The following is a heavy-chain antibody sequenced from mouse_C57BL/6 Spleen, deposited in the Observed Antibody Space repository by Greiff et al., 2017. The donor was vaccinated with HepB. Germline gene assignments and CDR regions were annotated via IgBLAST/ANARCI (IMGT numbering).Heavy chain of an antibody. V-gene: IGHV1-69*01. CDR1: GYTFTSYW. CDR3: ARYGYDGGDFDY. CDR2: IDPSDSYT. J-gene: IGHJ2*01. Sequence: QVQLKQPGAELVMPGASVKLSCKASGYTFTSYWMHWVKQRPGQGLEWIGEIDPSDSYTNYNQKFKGKSTLTVDKSSSTAYMQLSSLTSEDSAVYYCARYGYDGGDFDYWGQGTTLTVSS. D-gene: IGHD2-2*01.